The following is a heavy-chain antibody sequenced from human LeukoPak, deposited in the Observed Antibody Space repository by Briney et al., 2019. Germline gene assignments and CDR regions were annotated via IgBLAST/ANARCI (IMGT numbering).Heavy chain of an antibody. Sequence: PSETLSLTCTVSGGSFSSYYWSWIRQPAGKGLEWIGRIYTSGSTNYNPSLKSRVTMSVDTSKNQFSLKLSSVTAADTAVYYCARGYCSSTSCYTFDYWGQGTLVTVSS. V-gene: IGHV4-4*07. CDR2: IYTSGST. D-gene: IGHD2-2*02. J-gene: IGHJ4*02. CDR3: ARGYCSSTSCYTFDY. CDR1: GGSFSSYY.